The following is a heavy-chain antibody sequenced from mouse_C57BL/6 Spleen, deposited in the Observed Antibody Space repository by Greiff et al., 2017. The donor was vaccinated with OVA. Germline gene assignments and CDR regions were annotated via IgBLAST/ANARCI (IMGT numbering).Heavy chain of an antibody. J-gene: IGHJ1*03. CDR2: IRNKANGYTT. V-gene: IGHV7-3*01. CDR1: GFTFTDYY. Sequence: EVMLVESGGGLVQPGGSLSLSCAASGFTFTDYYMSWVRQPPGKALEWLGFIRNKANGYTTEYSVSVKGRFTISRDNSQSILYLQMNALGAEDSATYYCARYYYGSSYWYFDVWGTGTTVTVSS. D-gene: IGHD1-1*01. CDR3: ARYYYGSSYWYFDV.